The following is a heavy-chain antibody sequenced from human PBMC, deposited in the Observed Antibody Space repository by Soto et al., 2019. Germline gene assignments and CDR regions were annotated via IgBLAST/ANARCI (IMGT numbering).Heavy chain of an antibody. Sequence: SETLSLTCTVSGGSVSSGNYYWSWIRQPPGKGLEWIGYIYYSGNTNYNPSLKSRVTISVDTSKNQFSLKLTSVNAADTAVYYCTRGGDAYKNGHWGQGTLVTVSS. J-gene: IGHJ4*02. CDR2: IYYSGNT. CDR1: GGSVSSGNYY. V-gene: IGHV4-61*01. D-gene: IGHD2-21*01. CDR3: TRGGDAYKNGH.